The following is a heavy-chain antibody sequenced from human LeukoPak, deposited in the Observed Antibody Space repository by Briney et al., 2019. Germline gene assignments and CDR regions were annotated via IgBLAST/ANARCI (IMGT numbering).Heavy chain of an antibody. D-gene: IGHD6-19*01. Sequence: GGSLRLSCAASGFTFSSYGVHWVRQAPGKGLEWVSVIYSGGSTFYADSVKGRFTISRDNSKNTLFLQMNSLTAEDAAVYYCASSGWPRSLDYWGQGTLVTVSS. CDR2: IYSGGST. CDR3: ASSGWPRSLDY. J-gene: IGHJ4*02. V-gene: IGHV3-NL1*01. CDR1: GFTFSSYG.